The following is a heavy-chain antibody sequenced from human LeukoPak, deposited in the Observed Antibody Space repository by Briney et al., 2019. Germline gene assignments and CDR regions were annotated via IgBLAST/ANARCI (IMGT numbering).Heavy chain of an antibody. D-gene: IGHD2-2*01. CDR1: GFTFTRYG. Sequence: PGGSLRLSCEVSGFTFTRYGMHWVHQAPGKGLEWVAVVWHDGSDNAYADSVKGRFTISRDDTKNMLYLQMNSPRAEDTALYYCARDRTYCSSTSCTRLGIDVWGQGTTVTVSS. CDR3: ARDRTYCSSTSCTRLGIDV. V-gene: IGHV3-33*01. J-gene: IGHJ6*02. CDR2: VWHDGSDN.